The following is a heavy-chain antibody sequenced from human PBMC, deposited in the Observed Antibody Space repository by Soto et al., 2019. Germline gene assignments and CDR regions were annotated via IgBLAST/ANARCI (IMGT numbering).Heavy chain of an antibody. J-gene: IGHJ6*02. CDR2: ILPIFGTT. CDR1: GRIFSSYA. CDR3: VRGPDVDNSAGKGYYSPGIDV. V-gene: IGHV1-69*06. Sequence: QVQLVQSGAVVKKPGSSVKVSCKASGRIFSSYAISWVRQAPGQGLEWVGGILPIFGTTNYAQRFKGRVTITVATYTTTTYLDLSRRSSEDAAVYFCVRGPDVDNSAGKGYYSPGIDVWGQGTTVTVSS. D-gene: IGHD6-19*01.